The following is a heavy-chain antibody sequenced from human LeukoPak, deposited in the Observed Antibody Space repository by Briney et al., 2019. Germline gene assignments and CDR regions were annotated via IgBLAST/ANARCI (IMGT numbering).Heavy chain of an antibody. CDR2: IYHNGDA. V-gene: IGHV4-30-4*08. CDR3: ARAGVVPAAINRAFDI. CDR1: GGSIISGDYY. D-gene: IGHD2-2*02. J-gene: IGHJ3*02. Sequence: SETLSLTCIVSGGSIISGDYYWSWIRQPPGKGLEWIGYIYHNGDAYYNPSLKSRVSISVDTSKNQFSLKLSSVTAADTAVYYCARAGVVPAAINRAFDIWGQGPVVTVSS.